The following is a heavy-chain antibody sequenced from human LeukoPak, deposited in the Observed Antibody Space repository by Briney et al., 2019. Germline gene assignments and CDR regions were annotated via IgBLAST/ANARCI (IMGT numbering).Heavy chain of an antibody. D-gene: IGHD1-26*01. CDR3: ARARNGTLKY. J-gene: IGHJ4*02. V-gene: IGHV3-30*01. CDR2: ISYDGSHQ. CDR1: GFSFSHYA. Sequence: GGSLRLSCAASGFSFSHYAMHWVRQAPGKGLEWVAVISYDGSHQYSADSVKGRLTISRDNSRHTLFLQMNSLRPEDTAVYYCARARNGTLKYWGQGTLVTVSS.